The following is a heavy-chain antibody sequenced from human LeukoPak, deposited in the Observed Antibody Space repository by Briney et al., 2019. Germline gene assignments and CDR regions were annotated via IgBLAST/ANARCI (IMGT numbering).Heavy chain of an antibody. CDR2: INPSGGST. CDR1: GYTFTSYY. Sequence: ASVKVSCKASGYTFTSYYMHWVRQAPGQGLEWMGIINPSGGSTSYAQKFQGRVTMTRDTSTSTVYMGLSSLRSEDTAVYYCARNYDFWSGQFHYGMDVWGQGTTVTVSS. D-gene: IGHD3-3*01. CDR3: ARNYDFWSGQFHYGMDV. V-gene: IGHV1-46*01. J-gene: IGHJ6*02.